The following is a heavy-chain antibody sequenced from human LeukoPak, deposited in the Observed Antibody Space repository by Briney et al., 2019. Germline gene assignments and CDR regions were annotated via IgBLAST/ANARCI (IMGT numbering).Heavy chain of an antibody. J-gene: IGHJ6*02. D-gene: IGHD6-6*01. Sequence: NPSETLSLTCTVSGGSISSYYWSWIRQPPGKGLEWIGYIYYSGSTNYNPSLKSRVTISVDTSKNQFSLKLSSVTAADTAVYYCARGKAARPRVYYGMDVWGQGTTVTVSS. CDR2: IYYSGST. V-gene: IGHV4-59*01. CDR3: ARGKAARPRVYYGMDV. CDR1: GGSISSYY.